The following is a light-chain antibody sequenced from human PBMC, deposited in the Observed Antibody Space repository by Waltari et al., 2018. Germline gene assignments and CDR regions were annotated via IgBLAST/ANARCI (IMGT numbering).Light chain of an antibody. Sequence: DIQMTQSPSTLSAYVGDKVSITCRASQSVSNWLAWYQQKPGKAPKLLIYKASSLESGVPSRFSGSGSGTEFTLTISSLQPDDFATYFCQQYYSYVVTFGQGTKVEIK. V-gene: IGKV1-5*03. CDR1: QSVSNW. CDR2: KAS. J-gene: IGKJ1*01. CDR3: QQYYSYVVT.